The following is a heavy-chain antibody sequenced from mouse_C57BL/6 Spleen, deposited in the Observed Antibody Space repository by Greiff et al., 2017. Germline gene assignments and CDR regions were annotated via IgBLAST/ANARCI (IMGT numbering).Heavy chain of an antibody. Sequence: VQLQQPGAELVKPGASVKLSCKASGYTFTSYWMHWVKQRPGQGLEWIGMIHPNSGSTNYNEKFKSKATLTVDKSASTAYMQLSSLTSEDSAVYYCARNPHYRPTGGNAMDYWGQGTSVTVSS. CDR1: GYTFTSYW. D-gene: IGHD1-1*01. CDR3: ARNPHYRPTGGNAMDY. CDR2: IHPNSGST. J-gene: IGHJ4*01. V-gene: IGHV1-64*01.